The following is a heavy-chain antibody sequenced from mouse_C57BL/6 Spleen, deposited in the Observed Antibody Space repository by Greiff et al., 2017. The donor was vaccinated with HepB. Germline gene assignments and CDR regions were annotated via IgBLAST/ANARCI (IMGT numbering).Heavy chain of an antibody. CDR1: GYSFTGYY. Sequence: VQLKESGPELVKPGASVKISCKASGYSFTGYYMNWVKQSPEKSLEWIGAINPSTGGTTYNQKFKAKATLTVDKSSSTAYMQLKSLTSEDSAVYYCARRAASYYAMDYWGQGTSVTVAS. V-gene: IGHV1-42*01. CDR3: ARRAASYYAMDY. J-gene: IGHJ4*01. D-gene: IGHD6-1*01. CDR2: INPSTGGT.